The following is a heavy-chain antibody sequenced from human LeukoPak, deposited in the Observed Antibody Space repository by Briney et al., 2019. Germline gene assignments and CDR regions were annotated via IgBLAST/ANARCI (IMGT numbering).Heavy chain of an antibody. CDR1: GFNFSNYG. J-gene: IGHJ4*02. CDR3: ARDGRGPADY. Sequence: GGSLRLSCAASGFNFSNYGMHWVRQAPGKGLEWVTVIWYDRSNKYYAESVKDRFTISRDNSKNTVYLQMNSLRADDTAVYYCARDGRGPADYWGQGTLVTISS. CDR2: IWYDRSNK. V-gene: IGHV3-33*01. D-gene: IGHD3-16*01.